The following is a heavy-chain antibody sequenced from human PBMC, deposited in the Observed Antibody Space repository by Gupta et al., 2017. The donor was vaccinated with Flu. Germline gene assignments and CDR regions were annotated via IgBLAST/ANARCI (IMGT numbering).Heavy chain of an antibody. J-gene: IGHJ4*02. V-gene: IGHV3-43*01. CDR2: ISWDGGST. CDR1: GFTFDGYT. CDR3: AKARLGRDTAMVWVFDY. Sequence: EVQLVESGGVVVQPGGSLRLSCAASGFTFDGYTMHWVRQAPGKGLECVSLISWDGGSTYYADSVKGRSTISRDNSKNSLYLQMNRLRTEDTALYYCAKARLGRDTAMVWVFDYWGQGTLVTVSS. D-gene: IGHD5-18*01.